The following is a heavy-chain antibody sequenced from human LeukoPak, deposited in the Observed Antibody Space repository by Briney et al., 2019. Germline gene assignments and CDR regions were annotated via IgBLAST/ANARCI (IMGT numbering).Heavy chain of an antibody. CDR3: ARARYYSDSSGDAFDI. J-gene: IGHJ3*02. CDR2: IYTSGST. D-gene: IGHD3-22*01. Sequence: SETLSLTCTVSGGSITIGRYYWSWIRQPAGKGLEWIGRIYTSGSTNYNPSLKSRVTISVDTSKNQFSLKLSSVTAADTAVYYCARARYYSDSSGDAFDIWGQGTMVTVSS. CDR1: GGSITIGRYY. V-gene: IGHV4-61*02.